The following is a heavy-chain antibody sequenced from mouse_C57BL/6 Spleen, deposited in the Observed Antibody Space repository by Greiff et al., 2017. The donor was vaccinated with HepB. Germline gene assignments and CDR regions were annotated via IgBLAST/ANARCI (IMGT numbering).Heavy chain of an antibody. J-gene: IGHJ2*01. D-gene: IGHD1-2*01. Sequence: VQLQQSDAELVKPGASVKISCKVSGYTFTDHTIHWMKQRPEQGLEWIGYIYPRDGSTKYNEKFKGKATLTADKSSSTAYMQLNSLTSEDSAVYVCARTLYDGPYYFDYWGQGTTLTVSS. CDR1: GYTFTDHT. V-gene: IGHV1-78*01. CDR2: IYPRDGST. CDR3: ARTLYDGPYYFDY.